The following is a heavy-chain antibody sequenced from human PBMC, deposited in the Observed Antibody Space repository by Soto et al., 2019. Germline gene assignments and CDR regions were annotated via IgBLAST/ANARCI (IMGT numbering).Heavy chain of an antibody. Sequence: SETLSLTCTVSGYSISSGCYWGWIRQPPGKRLEWIGSMYPTGSTYYNPSLKSRVTVSVDTSNNEFSLKLTSVTAADTAVYHCVRDLNYGLYYFDYWGQGTLVTAPQ. D-gene: IGHD3-10*01. V-gene: IGHV4-38-2*02. J-gene: IGHJ4*02. CDR1: GYSISSGCY. CDR2: MYPTGST. CDR3: VRDLNYGLYYFDY.